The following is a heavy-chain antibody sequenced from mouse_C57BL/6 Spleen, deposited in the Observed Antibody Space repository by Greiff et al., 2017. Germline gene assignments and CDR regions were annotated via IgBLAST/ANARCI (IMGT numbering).Heavy chain of an antibody. V-gene: IGHV1-61*01. J-gene: IGHJ3*01. CDR3: ARRGYDYDGFAY. Sequence: QVQLQQPGAELVRPGSSVKLSCKASGYTFTSYWMDWVKQRPGQGLEWIGNIYPSDSETHYNQKFKDKATLTVDKSSSTAYMQLSSLTSEDSAVYCCARRGYDYDGFAYWGQGTLVTVSA. CDR2: IYPSDSET. CDR1: GYTFTSYW. D-gene: IGHD2-4*01.